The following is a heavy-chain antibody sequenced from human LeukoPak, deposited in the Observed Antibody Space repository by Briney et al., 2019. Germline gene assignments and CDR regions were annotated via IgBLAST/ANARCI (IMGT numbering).Heavy chain of an antibody. CDR3: ARGYYDFWSGYYHYYYYMDV. Sequence: PSETLSLTCTVSGGSISSYYWSWIRQPPGKGLEWIGYIYYSGSTNYNPSLKSRVTISVDTSKNQFSLKLSSVTAADTAVYYCARGYYDFWSGYYHYYYYMDVWGKGTTVTVSS. D-gene: IGHD3-3*01. V-gene: IGHV4-59*01. J-gene: IGHJ6*03. CDR2: IYYSGST. CDR1: GGSISSYY.